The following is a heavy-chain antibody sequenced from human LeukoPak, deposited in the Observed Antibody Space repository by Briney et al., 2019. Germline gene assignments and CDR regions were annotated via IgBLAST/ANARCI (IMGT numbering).Heavy chain of an antibody. CDR2: INPNSGGT. CDR1: GYTFTAYY. Sequence: GASVKVSCKASGYTFTAYYMHWVRQAPGQGLEWMGWINPNSGGTNYAQKFQGRVTITADKSTSTAYMELSSLRSEDTAVYYCARDRDNWNTLYYFDYWGQGTLVTVSS. CDR3: ARDRDNWNTLYYFDY. V-gene: IGHV1-2*02. J-gene: IGHJ4*02. D-gene: IGHD1/OR15-1a*01.